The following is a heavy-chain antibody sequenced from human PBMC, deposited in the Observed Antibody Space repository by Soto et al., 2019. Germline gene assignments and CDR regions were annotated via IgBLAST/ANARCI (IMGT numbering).Heavy chain of an antibody. V-gene: IGHV4-30-4*01. CDR3: GRIVESDYTSDFEL. Sequence: QVKLQESGPGLVKPSQTLSLTCTVPGGSISSGDYSWSWIRQPPGKGQEWIGYIYYSGRTNYNPSLSSRVTSSVDTSKNQFPLNLSSVTAADTAVYYCGRIVESDYTSDFELWGRGTLVTVSS. CDR1: GGSISSGDYS. D-gene: IGHD3-3*01. J-gene: IGHJ2*01. CDR2: IYYSGRT.